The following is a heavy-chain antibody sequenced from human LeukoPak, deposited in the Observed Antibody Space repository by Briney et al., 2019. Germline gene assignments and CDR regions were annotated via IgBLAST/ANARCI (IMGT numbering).Heavy chain of an antibody. CDR3: ASREYSSSLTDDAFDI. CDR1: GFTFSSYS. Sequence: GSLRLSCAASGFTFSSYSMNWVRQAPGKGLEWVSSISSSSSYIYYADSVKGRFTISRDNAKNSLYLQMNSLRAEDTAVYYCASREYSSSLTDDAFDIWGQGTMVTVSS. CDR2: ISSSSSYI. V-gene: IGHV3-21*01. D-gene: IGHD6-6*01. J-gene: IGHJ3*02.